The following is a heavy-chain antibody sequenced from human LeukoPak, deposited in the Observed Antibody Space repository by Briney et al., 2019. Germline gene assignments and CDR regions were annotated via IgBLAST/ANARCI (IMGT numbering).Heavy chain of an antibody. CDR1: GFTFSSYA. Sequence: PGGSLRLSCAASGFTFSSYAMSWVRQAPGKGLEWVSAISGSGGSTYYADSVKGRFTISRDNSKNTLYLQMNSLRAEDTAVYYCAKIDIVVVPAAIGRSFDYWGQGTLVTVSS. CDR3: AKIDIVVVPAAIGRSFDY. D-gene: IGHD2-2*02. J-gene: IGHJ4*02. CDR2: ISGSGGST. V-gene: IGHV3-23*01.